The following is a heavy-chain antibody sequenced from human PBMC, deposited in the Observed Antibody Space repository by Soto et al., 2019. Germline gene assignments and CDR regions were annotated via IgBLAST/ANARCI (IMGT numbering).Heavy chain of an antibody. Sequence: QVQLVQSGAEVKKPGSSVKVSCKASGGTFSSYTISWVRQAPGQGLEWMGRIIPILGIANYAQKFQGRVTIXXDKSTSTAYMELSSLRSEDTAVYYCARRRSGWSDYWGQGTLVTVSS. CDR1: GGTFSSYT. J-gene: IGHJ4*02. D-gene: IGHD6-19*01. CDR3: ARRRSGWSDY. CDR2: IIPILGIA. V-gene: IGHV1-69*02.